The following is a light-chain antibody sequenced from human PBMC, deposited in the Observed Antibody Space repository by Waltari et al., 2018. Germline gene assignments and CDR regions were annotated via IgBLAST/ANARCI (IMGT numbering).Light chain of an antibody. CDR1: RRDVGAYDY. Sequence: QSALTQPRSVSGPPGQSVTLSCTGTRRDVGAYDYLSWYHQRPGKAPKLIIYDVTERPSGVPDRFSGSKSDNKASLTISGLQADDEADYYCCSYAGRYTNYVFGSGTKVTVL. CDR3: CSYAGRYTNYV. V-gene: IGLV2-11*01. J-gene: IGLJ1*01. CDR2: DVT.